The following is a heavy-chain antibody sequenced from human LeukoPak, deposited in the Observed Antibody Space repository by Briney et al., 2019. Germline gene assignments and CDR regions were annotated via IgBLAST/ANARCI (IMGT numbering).Heavy chain of an antibody. J-gene: IGHJ6*02. CDR1: GFTVSSNY. CDR3: ARDILTGYYPENYYYGMDV. D-gene: IGHD3-9*01. V-gene: IGHV3-66*01. Sequence: GGSLRLSCAASGFTVSSNYMSWVRQAPGKGLEWVSVIYSGGSTYYADSVKGRFTISRDNAKNTLYLQMNSLRAEDTAVYYCARDILTGYYPENYYYGMDVWGQGTTVTVSS. CDR2: IYSGGST.